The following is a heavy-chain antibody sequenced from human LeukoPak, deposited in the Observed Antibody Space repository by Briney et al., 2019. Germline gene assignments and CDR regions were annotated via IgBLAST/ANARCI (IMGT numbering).Heavy chain of an antibody. CDR1: GFTFSSYS. CDR3: ARGDCSGGSWYLSLTTIDY. J-gene: IGHJ4*02. V-gene: IGHV3-48*01. CDR2: ISSSSSTL. D-gene: IGHD2-15*01. Sequence: PGGSLRLSCAASGFTFSSYSMNWVRQAPGKGLEWVSYISSSSSTLYYADSVKGRFTISRDNAKNSLYLQMNSLRAEDTAVYYCARGDCSGGSWYLSLTTIDYWGQGTLVTVSS.